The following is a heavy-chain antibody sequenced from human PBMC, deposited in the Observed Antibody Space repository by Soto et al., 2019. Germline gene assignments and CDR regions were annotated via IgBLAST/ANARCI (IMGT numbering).Heavy chain of an antibody. D-gene: IGHD3-10*01. CDR3: ASSAGHPGDFFYYNGMDV. J-gene: IGHJ6*02. CDR2: VSANNGHT. Sequence: ASVKVSCKASGFTFSNYGLNWVRQAPGQGLEWMGWVSANNGHTNYAQNLQGRVSMTTDTSTSTAYMELRGLTFDDTAVYYCASSAGHPGDFFYYNGMDVWGQGTTVTVSS. V-gene: IGHV1-18*01. CDR1: GFTFSNYG.